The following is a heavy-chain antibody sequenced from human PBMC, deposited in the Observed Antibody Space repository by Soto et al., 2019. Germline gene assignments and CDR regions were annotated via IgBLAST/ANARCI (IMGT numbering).Heavy chain of an antibody. Sequence: QVQLVESGGGVVQPGRSLRLSCAASGFTFSSYGMHWVRQAPGKGLEWVAVIWYDGSNKYYADSVKGRFTISRDNSKNTLYLQMNSLRAEDTAAYYCARDPQNNWNYALDYWGQGTLVTVSS. D-gene: IGHD1-7*01. CDR3: ARDPQNNWNYALDY. CDR2: IWYDGSNK. V-gene: IGHV3-33*01. J-gene: IGHJ4*02. CDR1: GFTFSSYG.